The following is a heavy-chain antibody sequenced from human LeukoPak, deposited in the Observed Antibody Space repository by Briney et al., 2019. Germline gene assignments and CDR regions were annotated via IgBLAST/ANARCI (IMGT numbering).Heavy chain of an antibody. Sequence: PGGSLRLSCAASGFTFSSYAMSWVRQAPGKGLEWVSTISVSGGNTYYADSVKGRFTISRGNSKSTMYMQMNSLRAEDTAVYYCARDYVAAAAYYYYGMDVWGQGTTVTVSS. D-gene: IGHD6-13*01. CDR3: ARDYVAAAAYYYYGMDV. CDR2: ISVSGGNT. CDR1: GFTFSSYA. J-gene: IGHJ6*02. V-gene: IGHV3-23*01.